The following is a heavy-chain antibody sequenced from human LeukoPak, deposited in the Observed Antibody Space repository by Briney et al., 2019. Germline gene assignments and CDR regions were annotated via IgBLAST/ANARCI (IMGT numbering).Heavy chain of an antibody. CDR1: GYTFTSYG. J-gene: IGHJ4*02. V-gene: IGHV1-18*01. D-gene: IGHD3-10*01. CDR3: ARGPITMVPTADY. CDR2: ISSYNGDT. Sequence: ASVKVSCKASGYTFTSYGFSWVRQAPGQGLEWMGWISSYNGDTNYAQRVQDRVTMTTDTSTSTAYMELRSLRSDDTAVYYCARGPITMVPTADYWGQGTLVTVSS.